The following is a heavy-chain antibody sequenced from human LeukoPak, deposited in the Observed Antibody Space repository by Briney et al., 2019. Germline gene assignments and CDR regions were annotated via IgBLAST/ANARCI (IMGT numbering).Heavy chain of an antibody. Sequence: GGSLRLSCAASGFTFSSYGMHWVRLAPGKGLEWVAVIWYDGSNKYYADSVKGRFTISRDNSKNTLYLQMNSLRAEDTAVYYCAKEGPGPHFDYWGQGTLVTVSS. J-gene: IGHJ4*02. CDR3: AKEGPGPHFDY. V-gene: IGHV3-33*06. CDR1: GFTFSSYG. D-gene: IGHD1-1*01. CDR2: IWYDGSNK.